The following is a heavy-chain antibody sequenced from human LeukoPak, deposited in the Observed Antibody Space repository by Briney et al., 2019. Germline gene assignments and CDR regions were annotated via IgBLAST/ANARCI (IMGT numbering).Heavy chain of an antibody. J-gene: IGHJ5*02. Sequence: GGSLRLSCAASGFTLSNYDMNWVRQAPGKGLEWVSSISTSSRYIYYKDSVRGRFTISRDDAKNSLYLEMNSLRAEDTAVYYCARADCSSSTCYLRRSWFDPWGQGNLVPVSS. D-gene: IGHD2-2*01. V-gene: IGHV3-21*01. CDR1: GFTLSNYD. CDR3: ARADCSSSTCYLRRSWFDP. CDR2: ISTSSRYI.